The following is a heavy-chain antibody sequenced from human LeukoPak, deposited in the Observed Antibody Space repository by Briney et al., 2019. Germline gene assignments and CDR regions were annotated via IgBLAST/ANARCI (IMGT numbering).Heavy chain of an antibody. V-gene: IGHV3-43D*03. CDR3: AKDTADYCSIGSCSGGFDS. CDR2: ISWDGDIT. Sequence: PGGSLRLSCAASGFTFDDYAMHWVRQTPGKGLEWVSLISWDGDITSYADAVKGRFTISRDNSKNSLYLQMNSLTAGDTALYYCAKDTADYCSIGSCSGGFDSWGQGTLVTVSS. J-gene: IGHJ4*02. CDR1: GFTFDDYA. D-gene: IGHD2-15*01.